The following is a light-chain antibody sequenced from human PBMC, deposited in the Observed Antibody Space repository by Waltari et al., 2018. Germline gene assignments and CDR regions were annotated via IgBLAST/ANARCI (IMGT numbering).Light chain of an antibody. J-gene: IGKJ1*01. CDR1: QSIANN. V-gene: IGKV3-15*01. Sequence: EIVMTQSPATLSVSPGETATLSCRASQSIANNLAWYQQKPGQAPKFFIYGASTRATPVPARFSGSGSGTEFTLTISSLQSEDFAVYYCQQYSNWPRTFGQGTKVEIK. CDR2: GAS. CDR3: QQYSNWPRT.